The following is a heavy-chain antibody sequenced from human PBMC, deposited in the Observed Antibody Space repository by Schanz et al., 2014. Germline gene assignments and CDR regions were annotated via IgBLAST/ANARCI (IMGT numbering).Heavy chain of an antibody. D-gene: IGHD3-3*01. CDR2: IKQDESER. V-gene: IGHV3-7*01. CDR3: ARDKGGYYPFDY. J-gene: IGHJ4*02. Sequence: EVQVVESGGDLVQPGGSLRLSCAASGITFSTYWMSWVRQAPGKGLEWVANIKQDESERSYVDSVKGRFTISRDNAKNSLYLQMNSLRAEDTAVYYCARDKGGYYPFDYWGQGTLVTVSS. CDR1: GITFSTYW.